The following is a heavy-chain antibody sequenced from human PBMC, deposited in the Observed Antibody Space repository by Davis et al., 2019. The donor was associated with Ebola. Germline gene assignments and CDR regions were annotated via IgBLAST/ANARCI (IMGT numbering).Heavy chain of an antibody. J-gene: IGHJ4*02. Sequence: GESLKISCAASGFTFSSYAMSWVRQAPGKGLEWVSAISGSGGSTYYADSVKGRFTISRDNSKNTLYLQMNSLRTEDTAVYYCAKSIVVVVAAMDYWGQGTLVTVSS. CDR2: ISGSGGST. D-gene: IGHD2-15*01. CDR3: AKSIVVVVAAMDY. V-gene: IGHV3-23*01. CDR1: GFTFSSYA.